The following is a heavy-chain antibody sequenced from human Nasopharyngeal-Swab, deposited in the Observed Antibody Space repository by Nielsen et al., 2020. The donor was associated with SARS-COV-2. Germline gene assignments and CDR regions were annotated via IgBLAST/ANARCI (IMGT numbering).Heavy chain of an antibody. CDR2: ITIKTDGGTT. CDR1: GFTFSNSW. V-gene: IGHV3-15*07. Sequence: GGSLRLSCAASGFTFSNSWMNWVRQAPGKGLECVGRITIKTDGGTTDYAAPVKGRFTVSRDDSKNTLYLQMNSLKTEDTAVYYCTTDFPSQYFYYYMDVWGKGTTVTVSS. J-gene: IGHJ6*03. CDR3: TTDFPSQYFYYYMDV.